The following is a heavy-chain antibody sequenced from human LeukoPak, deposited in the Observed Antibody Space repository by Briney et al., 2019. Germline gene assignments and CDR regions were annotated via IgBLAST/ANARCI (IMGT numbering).Heavy chain of an antibody. J-gene: IGHJ4*02. D-gene: IGHD5-18*01. CDR3: ARERGYSYGSYYFDY. V-gene: IGHV3-23*01. CDR1: GFTFSSCG. Sequence: PGGSLRLSCAASGFTFSSCGMSWVRQPPGKGLEWVSGISGNGGNTYYAGSVKGRFTISRDNSKNTLYLQMNSLRAEDTAVYYCARERGYSYGSYYFDYWGQGTLVTVSS. CDR2: ISGNGGNT.